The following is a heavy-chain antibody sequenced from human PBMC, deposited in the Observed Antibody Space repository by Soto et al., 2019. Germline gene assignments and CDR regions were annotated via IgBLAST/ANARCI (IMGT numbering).Heavy chain of an antibody. CDR2: IFTRDSET. J-gene: IGHJ5*02. Sequence: EQLEQSGAEVKKPGESLKISCKGPGHLFNNHLIGWVRQTPGKCLEWMGLIFTRDSETKTSPSFQGHVSFSVDNSINTVYLQWTSLKTTDTGIYFCARGYFDSGHGYDLWGQGTLVTVSS. CDR1: GHLFNNHL. CDR3: ARGYFDSGHGYDL. D-gene: IGHD3-10*01. V-gene: IGHV5-51*01.